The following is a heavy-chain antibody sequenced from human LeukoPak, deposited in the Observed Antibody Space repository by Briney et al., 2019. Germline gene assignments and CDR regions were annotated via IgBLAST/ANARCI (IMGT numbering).Heavy chain of an antibody. CDR2: IRQTGTI. J-gene: IGHJ4*02. D-gene: IGHD3-22*01. Sequence: SETLSLTCDVSGDSVGTDSWWSWVRQSPGKGLEWIAEIRQTGTINYNPSLQSRVTISLDRSKEQVSLRLSSLTAADTAVYYCVGNGHYCLEHWGQGTPVTVSS. V-gene: IGHV4-4*02. CDR1: GDSVGTDSW. CDR3: VGNGHYCLEH.